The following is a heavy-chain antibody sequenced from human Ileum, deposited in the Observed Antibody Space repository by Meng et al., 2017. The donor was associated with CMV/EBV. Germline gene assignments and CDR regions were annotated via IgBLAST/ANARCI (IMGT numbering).Heavy chain of an antibody. V-gene: IGHV1-2*02. D-gene: IGHD2-21*01. Sequence: ASVKVSCKASGYTFTGYYMHWVRQAPGQGLEWMGWINPNSGGTNYAQKFQGKVTMTRDTSISTAYMELSRLRSDDTAVYYCARVYCGGDCRGWLLLPDYFDYWGQGTLVTVSS. CDR1: GYTFTGYY. CDR2: INPNSGGT. CDR3: ARVYCGGDCRGWLLLPDYFDY. J-gene: IGHJ4*02.